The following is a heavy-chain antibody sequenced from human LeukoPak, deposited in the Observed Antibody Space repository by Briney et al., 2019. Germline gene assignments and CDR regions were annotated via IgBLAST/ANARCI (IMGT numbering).Heavy chain of an antibody. V-gene: IGHV3-9*01. Sequence: GGSLRLSCAVSGFTFDDYAMHWVRQAPGKGLEWVSGISWNSGSIGYADSVKGRFTISRDNAKNSLYLQMNSLRAEDTALYYCAKGSSSSWYPHWFDPWGQGTLVTVSS. D-gene: IGHD6-13*01. CDR3: AKGSSSSWYPHWFDP. CDR2: ISWNSGSI. CDR1: GFTFDDYA. J-gene: IGHJ5*02.